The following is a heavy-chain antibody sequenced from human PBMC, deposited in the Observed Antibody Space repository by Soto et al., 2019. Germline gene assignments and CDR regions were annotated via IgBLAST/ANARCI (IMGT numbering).Heavy chain of an antibody. Sequence: LRLSCAASGFTFSSYAMSWVRQAPGKGLEWVSAISGSGGSTYYADSVKGRFTISRDNSKNTLYLQMNSLRAEDTAVYYCAKVSLPNYYDSSGYPFDYWGQGTLVTVYS. CDR3: AKVSLPNYYDSSGYPFDY. V-gene: IGHV3-23*01. D-gene: IGHD3-22*01. CDR1: GFTFSSYA. J-gene: IGHJ4*02. CDR2: ISGSGGST.